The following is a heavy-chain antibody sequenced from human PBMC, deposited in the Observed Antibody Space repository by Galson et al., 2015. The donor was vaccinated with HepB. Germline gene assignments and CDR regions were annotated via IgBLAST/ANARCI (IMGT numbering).Heavy chain of an antibody. CDR2: INYSGGST. CDR1: GFTFTGYA. J-gene: IGHJ4*02. CDR3: EKGGGGGFFDY. D-gene: IGHD2-15*01. V-gene: IGHV3-23*01. Sequence: SLRLSCAASGFTFTGYAMNWVRQTPGKGLEWVSTINYSGGSTYYADSVKGRFTISRDNSKNTVSLQMNSMRAEDKDAYYCEKGGGGGFFDYWGQGTLVTVSS.